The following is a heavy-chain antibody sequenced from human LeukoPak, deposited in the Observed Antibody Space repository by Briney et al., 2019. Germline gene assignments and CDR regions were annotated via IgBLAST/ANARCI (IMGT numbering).Heavy chain of an antibody. J-gene: IGHJ5*02. Sequence: ASVKVSCKASGYTFTGYYMHWVRQAPGQGLEWMGWINPNRGGTNYAQKFQGRVTMTRDTSISTAYMELSRLRSDDTAVYYCARDPGGIVVVVAATGGNWFDPWGQGTLVTVSS. CDR2: INPNRGGT. D-gene: IGHD2-15*01. CDR1: GYTFTGYY. CDR3: ARDPGGIVVVVAATGGNWFDP. V-gene: IGHV1-2*02.